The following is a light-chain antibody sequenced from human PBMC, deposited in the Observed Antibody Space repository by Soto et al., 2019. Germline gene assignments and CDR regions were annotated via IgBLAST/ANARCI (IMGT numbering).Light chain of an antibody. Sequence: EIVMTQSPATLSVSPGERATLSCRASQSFSSNLAWYQLKPGQAPRLLIYRASTRATGIPARFSGSGSGTEFTLTISSLQSEDFAVYYRQQYDNWPYTFGQGTKLEIK. V-gene: IGKV3-15*01. J-gene: IGKJ2*01. CDR2: RAS. CDR1: QSFSSN. CDR3: QQYDNWPYT.